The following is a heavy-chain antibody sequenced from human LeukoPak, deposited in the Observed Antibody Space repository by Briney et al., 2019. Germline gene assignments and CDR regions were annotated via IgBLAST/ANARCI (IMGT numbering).Heavy chain of an antibody. CDR3: ASGGPGVNYYDSSGYYLYYFDY. CDR2: IIPIFGTA. D-gene: IGHD3-22*01. Sequence: ASVKVSCKTSGGTFSSYAISWVRQAPGQGLEWTGGIIPIFGTANYAQKFQGRVTITADESTSTAYMELSSLRSEDTAVYYCASGGPGVNYYDSSGYYLYYFDYWGQGTLVTVSS. CDR1: GGTFSSYA. V-gene: IGHV1-69*01. J-gene: IGHJ4*02.